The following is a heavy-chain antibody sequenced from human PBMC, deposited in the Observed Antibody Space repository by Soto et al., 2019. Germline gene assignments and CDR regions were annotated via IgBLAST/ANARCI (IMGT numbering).Heavy chain of an antibody. CDR1: GFTFSSYG. Sequence: QVQLVESGGGVVQPGRSLRLSCAASGFTFSSYGMHWVRQAPGKGLERVAVIGYDGSNKYYADSVKGRFTISRDNSKNTLYLQRNRLRAEDTVVYYCARDNSSSWYGQTNWFDPWGQGTLVTVSS. CDR2: IGYDGSNK. D-gene: IGHD6-13*01. J-gene: IGHJ5*02. V-gene: IGHV3-33*01. CDR3: ARDNSSSWYGQTNWFDP.